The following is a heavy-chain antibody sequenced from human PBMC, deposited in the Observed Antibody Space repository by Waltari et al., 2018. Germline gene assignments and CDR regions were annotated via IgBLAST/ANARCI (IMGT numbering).Heavy chain of an antibody. D-gene: IGHD3-22*01. J-gene: IGHJ3*02. Sequence: QVQLVQSGAEVKKPGASVKVSCKASGYTFTSYYMHWVRQAPGQGLEWMGISTPSGGSTSYAQKFQGRVTMTRDTSTSTVYMELSSLSSEDTAVYYCARDLYDSSGYYYPDAFDIWGQGTMVTVSS. CDR3: ARDLYDSSGYYYPDAFDI. V-gene: IGHV1-46*01. CDR1: GYTFTSYY. CDR2: STPSGGST.